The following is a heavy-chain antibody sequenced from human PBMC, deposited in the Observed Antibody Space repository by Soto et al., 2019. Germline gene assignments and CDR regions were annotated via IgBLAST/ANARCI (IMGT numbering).Heavy chain of an antibody. V-gene: IGHV1-69*06. CDR1: GGTFSSYA. CDR3: AREEGRGARYYYYGMDV. D-gene: IGHD3-10*01. Sequence: ASVKVSCKASGGTFSSYAISWVRQAPGQGLEWMGGIIPIFGTANYAQKFQGRVTITADKSTSTAYMELSSLRSEDTAVYYCAREEGRGARYYYYGMDVWGQGPTVTVSS. J-gene: IGHJ6*02. CDR2: IIPIFGTA.